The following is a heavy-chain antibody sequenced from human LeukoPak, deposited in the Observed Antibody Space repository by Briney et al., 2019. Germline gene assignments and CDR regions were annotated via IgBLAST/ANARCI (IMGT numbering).Heavy chain of an antibody. J-gene: IGHJ6*03. CDR2: ISGSGGST. Sequence: GGSLRLSCAASGFTFSSYAMGWVRQAPGKGLEWVSAISGSGGSTYYADSVKGRFTISRDNSKNTLYLQMNSLRAEDTAVYYCAKGGLEYCSSTSCYVGYYYYMDVWGKGTTVTVSS. CDR1: GFTFSSYA. CDR3: AKGGLEYCSSTSCYVGYYYYMDV. V-gene: IGHV3-23*01. D-gene: IGHD2-2*01.